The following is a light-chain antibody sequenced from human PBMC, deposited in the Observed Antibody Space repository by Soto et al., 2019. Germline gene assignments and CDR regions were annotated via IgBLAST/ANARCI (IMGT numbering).Light chain of an antibody. J-gene: IGKJ1*01. Sequence: FHRTQSHSSLSASVGYIVTITCRSSQSIGTYLNWYQQKPGKAPKLLISAASSLQSGVPSRFSGSGSGTEFTLTIICLQPHDFAASCSQHYYNYPRTFGQGTKVDIK. CDR1: QSIGTY. V-gene: IGKV1-39*01. CDR2: AAS. CDR3: QHYYNYPRT.